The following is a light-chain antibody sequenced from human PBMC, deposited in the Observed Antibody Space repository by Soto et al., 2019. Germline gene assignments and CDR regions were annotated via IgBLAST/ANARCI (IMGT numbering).Light chain of an antibody. Sequence: QSVLTQPPSASGTPGQRVTISCSGSSSNIGSYYVYWYQQLPGTAPKLLIYRNDQRPSGVPGRFSGSKSGTSASLAISGLRSEDEADYYCAAWDDSLRVVFGGGTKVTVL. V-gene: IGLV1-47*01. CDR1: SSNIGSYY. J-gene: IGLJ2*01. CDR3: AAWDDSLRVV. CDR2: RND.